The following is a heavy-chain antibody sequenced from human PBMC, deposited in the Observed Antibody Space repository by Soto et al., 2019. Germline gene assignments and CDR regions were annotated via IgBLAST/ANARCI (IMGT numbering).Heavy chain of an antibody. CDR2: IYPGDSNT. D-gene: IGHD4-17*01. CDR3: ARPANTVADHFDL. J-gene: IGHJ4*02. Sequence: PGESLKISCEGSGYIFSNYWIGWVRQMPGKGLEWMGIIYPGDSNTRYSPSFQGQVTISADKSINTAYLQWSSLKASDTAMYYCARPANTVADHFDLWGQGTPVTVSS. V-gene: IGHV5-51*01. CDR1: GYIFSNYW.